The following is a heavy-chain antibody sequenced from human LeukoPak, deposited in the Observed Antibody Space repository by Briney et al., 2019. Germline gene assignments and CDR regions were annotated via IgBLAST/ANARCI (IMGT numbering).Heavy chain of an antibody. Sequence: GASVKVSFKASGYTFTTYNINWVRQAPGQGREWMGWISGYNGNTNYTQKLQGRVTITTDTSTSTAYLQLRSLKSDDTAVYYCASLKNYYDSSGYLVTDAFDIWGQGTMVTVSS. CDR2: ISGYNGNT. CDR1: GYTFTTYN. D-gene: IGHD3-22*01. V-gene: IGHV1-18*01. CDR3: ASLKNYYDSSGYLVTDAFDI. J-gene: IGHJ3*02.